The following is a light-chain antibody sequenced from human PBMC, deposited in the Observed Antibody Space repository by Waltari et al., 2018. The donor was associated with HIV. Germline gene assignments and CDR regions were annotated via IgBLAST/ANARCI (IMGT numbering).Light chain of an antibody. CDR3: SSYTSSSTVV. Sequence: QSALTQPASVSGSPGQSITISCTGTSSDVGNNNHVPWYQQHPGKGPKFIIYDVSNRPSGVSNRFSGSKSGNTASLTISGLQAEDEADYFCSSYTSSSTVVFGGGTKLTVL. CDR1: SSDVGNNNH. CDR2: DVS. J-gene: IGLJ2*01. V-gene: IGLV2-14*01.